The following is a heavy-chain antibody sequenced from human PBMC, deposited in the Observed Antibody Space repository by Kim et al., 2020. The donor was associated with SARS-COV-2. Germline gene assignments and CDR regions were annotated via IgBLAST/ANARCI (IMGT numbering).Heavy chain of an antibody. J-gene: IGHJ3*02. D-gene: IGHD3-3*01. V-gene: IGHV4-59*12. CDR1: DGSISDYY. CDR3: MREWSAFDI. CDR2: VHHSGST. Sequence: SETLSLTCTLSDGSISDYYWHWVRQPPGKGLEWIGFVHHSGSTNYNPSLKSRVTISVDTSKNQFSLRLSSVTAADTAVYYCMREWSAFDIWGQGTKVIVS.